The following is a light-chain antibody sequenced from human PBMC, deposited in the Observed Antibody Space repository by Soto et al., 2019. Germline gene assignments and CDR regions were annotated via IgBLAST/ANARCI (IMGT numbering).Light chain of an antibody. CDR1: QDIRNY. CDR3: QQYDNLLT. CDR2: DAS. V-gene: IGKV1-33*01. J-gene: IGKJ4*01. Sequence: DIQMTQSPSSLSASVGDRVTITCQASQDIRNYLNWYQQKPGKAPKLLIYDASNLKTGVPSRFSRSGSGTDFTFTISRLQPEDIATYYCQQYDNLLTFGGGTKVEIK.